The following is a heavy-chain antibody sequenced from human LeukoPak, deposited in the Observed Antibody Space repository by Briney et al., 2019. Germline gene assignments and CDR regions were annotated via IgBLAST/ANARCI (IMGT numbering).Heavy chain of an antibody. Sequence: PGGSLRLSCAASGFTFNNYAIHWVRQAPGKGLEWVALISYDGSDKYYAASVKGRFTISRDNSKNTLYLQMNSLRAEDTAVYYCAKGIVRGVIITGFDYWGQGALVTVSS. CDR3: AKGIVRGVIITGFDY. V-gene: IGHV3-30-3*01. CDR1: GFTFNNYA. J-gene: IGHJ4*02. CDR2: ISYDGSDK. D-gene: IGHD3-10*02.